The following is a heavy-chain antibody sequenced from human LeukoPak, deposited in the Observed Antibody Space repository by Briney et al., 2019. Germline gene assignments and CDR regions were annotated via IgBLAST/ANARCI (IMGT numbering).Heavy chain of an antibody. CDR3: ARVGYCSSTSCHRGLDY. V-gene: IGHV4-34*01. D-gene: IGHD2-2*02. CDR1: GGSFSGYY. Sequence: SETLSLTCAVYGGSFSGYYWSWIRQPPGKGLEWIGEINHSGSTNYNPSLKSRVTISVDTSKNQFSLKLSSVTAADTAVYYCARVGYCSSTSCHRGLDYWGQGTLVTVSS. J-gene: IGHJ4*02. CDR2: INHSGST.